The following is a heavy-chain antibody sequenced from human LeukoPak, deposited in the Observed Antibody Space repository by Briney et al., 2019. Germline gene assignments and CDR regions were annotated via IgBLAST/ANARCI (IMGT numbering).Heavy chain of an antibody. CDR3: ARVPDYGDVPDY. J-gene: IGHJ4*02. V-gene: IGHV1-2*02. CDR2: INPSSGGT. D-gene: IGHD4-17*01. CDR1: GYTFTGYY. Sequence: ASVKVSCKASGYTFTGYYMHWVRQAPGQGLEWMGWINPSSGGTNYAQKFQGRVTMTRDTSISTAYMELSRLRSDDTAVYYCARVPDYGDVPDYWGQGTLVTVSS.